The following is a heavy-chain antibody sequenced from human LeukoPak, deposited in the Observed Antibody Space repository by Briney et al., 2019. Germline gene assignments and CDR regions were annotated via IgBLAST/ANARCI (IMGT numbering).Heavy chain of an antibody. V-gene: IGHV3-48*04. J-gene: IGHJ4*02. D-gene: IGHD3-16*02. Sequence: SGGSLRLSCAASGFTFSSYSMNWVRQAPGKGLEWVSYISSSSSTIYYADSVKGRFTISRDNAKNSLYLQMNSLRAEDTAVYYCVSLENDYVWGSYRRFDYWGQGTLVTVSS. CDR3: VSLENDYVWGSYRRFDY. CDR2: ISSSSSTI. CDR1: GFTFSSYS.